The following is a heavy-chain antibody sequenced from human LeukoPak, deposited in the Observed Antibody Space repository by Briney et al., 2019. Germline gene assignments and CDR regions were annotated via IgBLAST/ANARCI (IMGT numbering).Heavy chain of an antibody. V-gene: IGHV3-30*02. CDR3: AKGVSPLAGHKLLYPDY. CDR2: IRYDGSNK. D-gene: IGHD2-2*02. CDR1: GFTFSSYG. J-gene: IGHJ4*02. Sequence: PGGSLRLSCAASGFTFSSYGMHWVRQAPGKGLEWVAFIRYDGSNKYYADSVKGRFTISRDNSKNTLYLQMNSLRAEGTAVYYCAKGVSPLAGHKLLYPDYWGQGTLVTVSS.